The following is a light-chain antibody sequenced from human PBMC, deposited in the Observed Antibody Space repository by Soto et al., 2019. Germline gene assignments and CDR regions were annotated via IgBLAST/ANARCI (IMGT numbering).Light chain of an antibody. CDR2: DVS. J-gene: IGLJ1*01. Sequence: QSVLTQPASVSGSPGQSITISCSGTSRDVRDYKYVSWYQHHPGKAPKLIISDVSNRPSGVSNRFSGSKSGSTASLTISGLQAEDEADYCCCSYTDTNTPNYVFGSGTRSPS. V-gene: IGLV2-14*03. CDR3: CSYTDTNTPNYV. CDR1: SRDVRDYKY.